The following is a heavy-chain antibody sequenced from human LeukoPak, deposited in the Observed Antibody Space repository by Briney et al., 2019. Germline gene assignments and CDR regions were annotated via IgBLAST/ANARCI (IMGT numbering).Heavy chain of an antibody. CDR2: ISGSGGST. CDR1: GFTFSSYA. V-gene: IGHV3-23*01. CDR3: AKDLGGYYYDSSGYPLLDY. D-gene: IGHD3-22*01. J-gene: IGHJ4*02. Sequence: GGSLRLSCAASGFTFSSYAMSWVRQAPGKGLEWVSAISGSGGSTYYADSVKGRFTTSRDNSKNTLYLQMNSLRAEDTAVYYCAKDLGGYYYDSSGYPLLDYWGQGTLVTVSS.